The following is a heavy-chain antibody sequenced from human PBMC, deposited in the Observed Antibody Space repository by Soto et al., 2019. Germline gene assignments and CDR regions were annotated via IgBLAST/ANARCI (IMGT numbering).Heavy chain of an antibody. CDR2: FYYSGST. V-gene: IGHV4-59*01. CDR1: GGSISSYY. J-gene: IGHJ4*02. CDR3: ARARGGYYDY. Sequence: QVQLQESGPGLVKPSETLSLTCTVSGGSISSYYWSWIRQPPEKGLEWIGYFYYSGSTNYTPSLKSRVTISVDTSKNQFSLKLSSVTAADTAVYYCARARGGYYDYWGQGTLVTVSS. D-gene: IGHD3-22*01.